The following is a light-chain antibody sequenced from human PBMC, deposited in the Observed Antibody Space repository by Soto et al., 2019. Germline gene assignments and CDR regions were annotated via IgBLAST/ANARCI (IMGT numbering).Light chain of an antibody. J-gene: IGLJ2*01. CDR1: RSNIGSHA. CDR3: AAWDDSLNAVV. Sequence: QSALTQPPSASGTPGQTVIISCSGTRSNIGSHAVNWYQQLPGTAPKRLIFSSDVRPSGVPDRFSGSKSGTSASLAISGLQSEDEATYSCAAWDDSLNAVVFGGGTKLTVL. V-gene: IGLV1-44*01. CDR2: SSD.